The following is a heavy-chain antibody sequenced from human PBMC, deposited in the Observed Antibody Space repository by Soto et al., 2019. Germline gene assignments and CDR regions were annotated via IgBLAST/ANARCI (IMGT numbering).Heavy chain of an antibody. CDR2: IYHSGYS. D-gene: IGHD3-16*01. CDR3: AAQRGGGYFDS. CDR1: GVSVNDGGYY. J-gene: IGHJ4*01. Sequence: LSLTCTVSGVSVNDGGYYWNWIRQHPGRGLEYIGYIYHSGYSYSNPSLESRFTLSLETSKNQFSLTVTSVTAADTAVYYCAAQRGGGYFDSWGLGTLVTVS. V-gene: IGHV4-31*03.